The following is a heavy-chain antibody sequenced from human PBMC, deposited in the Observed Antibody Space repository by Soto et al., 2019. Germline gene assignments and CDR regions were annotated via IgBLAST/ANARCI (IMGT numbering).Heavy chain of an antibody. V-gene: IGHV3-23*01. CDR3: AKDPAGNGVYEGLFDY. CDR2: ISGSGDYT. CDR1: GFTFSTFS. Sequence: VQLLESGGGLVQPGGSLRLSCEASGFTFSTFSMSWVRQSPGKGLEWVSAISGSGDYTYNADSVKGRFTLSRDNSKNTLYLQMNNLRAEDMAIYYCAKDPAGNGVYEGLFDYWGQGTLVTVSS. D-gene: IGHD2-8*01. J-gene: IGHJ4*02.